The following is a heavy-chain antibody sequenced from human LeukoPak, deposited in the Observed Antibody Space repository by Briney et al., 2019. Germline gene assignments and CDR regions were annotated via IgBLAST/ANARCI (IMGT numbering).Heavy chain of an antibody. D-gene: IGHD3-22*01. Sequence: SETLSLTCTVSGGPISSRSYYWGWIRQPPGKGLEWIGSTYYGGSPSYNPSLSGRVTISVDTSKNQFSLRLSSVTAADMAVYYCARLPLGYYDSSGYWDYWGQGTLVTVSS. CDR2: TYYGGSP. CDR1: GGPISSRSYY. V-gene: IGHV4-39*01. J-gene: IGHJ4*02. CDR3: ARLPLGYYDSSGYWDY.